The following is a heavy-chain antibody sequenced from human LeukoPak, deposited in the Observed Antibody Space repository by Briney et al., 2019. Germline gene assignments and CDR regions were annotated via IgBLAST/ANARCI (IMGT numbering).Heavy chain of an antibody. Sequence: GGSLRLSCAASGFTFSSYSMNWVRQTPGKGLEWVSYISSSSSTIYYADSVRGRFTISRDNAKNSLYLQMNSLRAEDTAVYYCAGSRYDFWSGFDFLYAFDIWGQGTMVTVSS. D-gene: IGHD3-3*01. J-gene: IGHJ3*02. CDR3: AGSRYDFWSGFDFLYAFDI. CDR1: GFTFSSYS. CDR2: ISSSSSTI. V-gene: IGHV3-48*01.